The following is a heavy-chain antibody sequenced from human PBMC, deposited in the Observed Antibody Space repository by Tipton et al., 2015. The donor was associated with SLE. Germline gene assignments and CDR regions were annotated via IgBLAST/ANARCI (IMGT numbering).Heavy chain of an antibody. CDR1: GGSIGSGDYF. J-gene: IGHJ4*02. Sequence: TLSLTCTVSGGSIGSGDYFWSWIRQPPGKGLEWIGYIYYSGSTYYNPSLKSRVTISVDTSKNQFSLKLSSVTAADTAVYYCARVGRSVDYYDSSGYYFDYWGQGTLVTVSS. CDR2: IYYSGST. V-gene: IGHV4-30-4*01. D-gene: IGHD3-22*01. CDR3: ARVGRSVDYYDSSGYYFDY.